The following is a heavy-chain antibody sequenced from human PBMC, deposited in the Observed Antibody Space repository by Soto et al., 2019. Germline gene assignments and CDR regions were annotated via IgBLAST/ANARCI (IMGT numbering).Heavy chain of an antibody. CDR2: IYSGGST. Sequence: GGSLRLSCAASGFTVSSNYMSWVRQAPGKGLEWVSVIYSGGSTYYADSVKGRFTISRDNSKNTLYLQMNSLRAEDMAVYYCARDRSGSYYFDYWGQGTLVTVSS. D-gene: IGHD3-22*01. CDR1: GFTVSSNY. CDR3: ARDRSGSYYFDY. J-gene: IGHJ4*02. V-gene: IGHV3-66*02.